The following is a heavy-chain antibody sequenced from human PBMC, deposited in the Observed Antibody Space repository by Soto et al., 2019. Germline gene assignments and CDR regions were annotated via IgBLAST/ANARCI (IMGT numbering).Heavy chain of an antibody. V-gene: IGHV1-2*04. CDR2: INPNSGGT. Sequence: ASVKVSCKASGYTFSGYYMHWVRQAPGQGLEWMGWINPNSGGTNYAQKFQGWVTMTRDTSISTAYMELSRLRSDDTAVYYCARDRVDRYYYDSSGSEAHQTNYYYYGMDVWGQGTTVTVSS. CDR3: ARDRVDRYYYDSSGSEAHQTNYYYYGMDV. CDR1: GYTFSGYY. D-gene: IGHD3-22*01. J-gene: IGHJ6*02.